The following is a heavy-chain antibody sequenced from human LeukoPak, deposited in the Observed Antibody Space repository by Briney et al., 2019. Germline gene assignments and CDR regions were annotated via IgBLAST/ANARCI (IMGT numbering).Heavy chain of an antibody. Sequence: GGSLRLSCAASGFTFSSYAMRWVRQGPGKGLEWVAVTASDGSEKYYADSVKGRFTISRDNSKKKLYLQMNSLRAEDTAVYYCAKGPSYDTTGYYLEYWGQGTLVTVSS. J-gene: IGHJ4*02. D-gene: IGHD3-22*01. CDR3: AKGPSYDTTGYYLEY. CDR1: GFTFSSYA. CDR2: TASDGSEK. V-gene: IGHV3-30*18.